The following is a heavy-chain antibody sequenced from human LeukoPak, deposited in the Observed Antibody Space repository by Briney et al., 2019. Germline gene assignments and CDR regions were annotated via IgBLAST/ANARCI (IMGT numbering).Heavy chain of an antibody. V-gene: IGHV1-2*04. D-gene: IGHD5-18*01. J-gene: IGHJ6*03. CDR2: INPNSGGT. Sequence: ASVKVSCKASGYTFTGYYMHWVRQAPGQGLEWMGWINPNSGGTNYAQKFQGWVTMTRDTSISTAYMELSRLRSDDTAVYYCASGGDTAMVYYYYYYMDVWGKGTTVTVSS. CDR3: ASGGDTAMVYYYYYYMDV. CDR1: GYTFTGYY.